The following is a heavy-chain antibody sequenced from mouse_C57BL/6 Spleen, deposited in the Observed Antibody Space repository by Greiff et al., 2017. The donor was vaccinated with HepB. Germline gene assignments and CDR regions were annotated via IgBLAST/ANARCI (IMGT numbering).Heavy chain of an antibody. CDR1: GYTFTDYY. CDR3: ARRDYDSSPFAY. Sequence: EVKLQQSGPELVKPGASVKISCKASGYTFTDYYMNWVKQSHGKSLEWIGDINPNNGGTSYNQKFKGKATLTVDKSSSTAYMELRSLTSEDSAVYYCARRDYDSSPFAYWGQGTLVTVSA. J-gene: IGHJ3*01. CDR2: INPNNGGT. V-gene: IGHV1-26*01. D-gene: IGHD2-4*01.